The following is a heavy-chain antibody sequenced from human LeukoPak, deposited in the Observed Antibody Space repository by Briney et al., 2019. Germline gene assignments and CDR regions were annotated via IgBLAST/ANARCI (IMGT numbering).Heavy chain of an antibody. V-gene: IGHV1-69-2*01. CDR2: VDPEDGET. J-gene: IGHJ4*02. D-gene: IGHD3-22*01. CDR3: ATFGSSGYRRFDY. CDR1: GYTFTDYY. Sequence: GASVKVSCKVSGYTFTDYYMHWVQQAPGKGLEWMGLVDPEDGETIYAEKFQGRVTITADTSTDTAYMELSSLRSEDTAVYYCATFGSSGYRRFDYWGQGTLVTVSS.